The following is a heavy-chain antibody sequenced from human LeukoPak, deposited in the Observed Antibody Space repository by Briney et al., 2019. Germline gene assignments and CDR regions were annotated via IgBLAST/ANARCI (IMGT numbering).Heavy chain of an antibody. J-gene: IGHJ4*02. CDR2: ISGDGATT. CDR1: GFPFSSYA. CDR3: VKGRISEDGLDF. D-gene: IGHD6-13*01. V-gene: IGHV3-23*01. Sequence: GGSLRLSCAASGFPFSSYAMTWVRQAPGKGLEWVSSISGDGATTYHADSVKGRFTISRDNSKNMLYLQMNSLRAEDTAVYYCVKGRISEDGLDFWGQGTLVTVSS.